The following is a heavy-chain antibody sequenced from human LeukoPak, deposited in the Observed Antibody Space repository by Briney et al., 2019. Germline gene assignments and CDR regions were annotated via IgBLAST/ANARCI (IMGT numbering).Heavy chain of an antibody. D-gene: IGHD5-24*01. CDR1: GFTFSSYS. V-gene: IGHV3-21*01. J-gene: IGHJ4*02. CDR3: AREGDGYNSPIDY. CDR2: ISSSSLYI. Sequence: GGSLRLSCAASGFTFSSYSLNWVRQAPGKGLEWVSFISSSSLYIYYADSVKGRFTISRDNAKNSLFLQMNSLRAEDTAVYYCAREGDGYNSPIDYWGQGTLVTVSS.